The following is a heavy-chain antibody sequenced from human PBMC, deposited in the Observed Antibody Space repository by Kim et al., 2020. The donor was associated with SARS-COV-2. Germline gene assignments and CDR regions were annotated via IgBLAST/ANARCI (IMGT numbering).Heavy chain of an antibody. D-gene: IGHD1-26*01. V-gene: IGHV4-38-2*02. CDR2: IYHNGRI. CDR1: GDAISNGFY. CDR3: VREGDTNWFDP. J-gene: IGHJ5*02. Sequence: SETLSLTCSVSGDAISNGFYWGWIRQAPGKGLEWIQSIYHNGRIIYNPSLKSRVTMSVDTSRKQFTLQLTSVTAADTAVYYCVREGDTNWFDPWGPGILVTVSS.